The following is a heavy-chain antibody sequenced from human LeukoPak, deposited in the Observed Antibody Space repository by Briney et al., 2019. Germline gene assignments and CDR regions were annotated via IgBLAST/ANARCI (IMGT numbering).Heavy chain of an antibody. D-gene: IGHD3-22*01. CDR3: ARQGGTTMVEVVRYYFDY. CDR2: IFYSGST. J-gene: IGHJ4*02. V-gene: IGHV4-39*01. Sequence: SETLSLTCTVSGGSISSSNYYWGWIRQPPGKGLECIGSIFYSGSTYYNPSLESRLTMSVDTAKNQFSLKLSSVTAADTAVYYCARQGGTTMVEVVRYYFDYWGQGILVTVSS. CDR1: GGSISSSNYY.